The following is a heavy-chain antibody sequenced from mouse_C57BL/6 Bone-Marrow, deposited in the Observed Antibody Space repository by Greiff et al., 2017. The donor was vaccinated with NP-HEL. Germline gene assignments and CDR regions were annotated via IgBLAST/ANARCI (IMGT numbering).Heavy chain of an antibody. D-gene: IGHD1-1*01. CDR1: GYTFTSYW. Sequence: VQLQQPGAELVKPGASVKMSCKASGYTFTSYWITWVKQRPGQGLEWIGDIYPGSGSTNYNEKFKSKATLTVDTSSSTAYMQLSSLTSEDSAVYYCARRAPPITTVVGNFDYWGQGTTLTVSS. CDR2: IYPGSGST. CDR3: ARRAPPITTVVGNFDY. J-gene: IGHJ2*01. V-gene: IGHV1-55*01.